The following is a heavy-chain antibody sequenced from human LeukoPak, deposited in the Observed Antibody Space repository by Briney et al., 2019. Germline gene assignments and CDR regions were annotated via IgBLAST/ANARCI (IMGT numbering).Heavy chain of an antibody. CDR3: ARDKGSSWPNWFDP. CDR1: GFTFSSYS. CDR2: IKEDGSDK. Sequence: GGSLRLSCAASGFTFSSYSMNWVRQAPGKGLERVANIKEDGSDKYYMGSVKGRFTISRDNAKNSLYLQMNSLRAEDTAVYYCARDKGSSWPNWFDPWGQGTLVTVSS. V-gene: IGHV3-7*01. D-gene: IGHD6-13*01. J-gene: IGHJ5*02.